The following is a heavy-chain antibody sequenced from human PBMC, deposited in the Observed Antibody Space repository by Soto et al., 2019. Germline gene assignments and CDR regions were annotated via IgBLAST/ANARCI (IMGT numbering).Heavy chain of an antibody. CDR2: ISSSSSYI. V-gene: IGHV3-21*01. J-gene: IGHJ4*02. Sequence: ESGGGLVKPGGSLRLSCAASGFTFSTYSMNWVRQAPGKGLEWVSSISSSSSYIYYADSVKGRFTISRDNAKNSLYLQMNSLRAEDTAVYYCASPEYYYDTSGWYYWGQGTLVTVSS. CDR3: ASPEYYYDTSGWYY. CDR1: GFTFSTYS. D-gene: IGHD3-22*01.